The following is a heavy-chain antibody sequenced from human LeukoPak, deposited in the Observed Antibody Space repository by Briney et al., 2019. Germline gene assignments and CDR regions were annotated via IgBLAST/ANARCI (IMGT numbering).Heavy chain of an antibody. CDR3: AKGSNWGSWFFDY. J-gene: IGHJ4*02. D-gene: IGHD7-27*01. Sequence: PGRSLRLSCAASGFTFSSYGMHWVRQAPGKGLEWVAVIWYDGSNKYYADSVKGQFTISRDNSKNTLYLQMNSLRAEDTAVYYCAKGSNWGSWFFDYWGQGTLVTVSS. CDR1: GFTFSSYG. CDR2: IWYDGSNK. V-gene: IGHV3-33*06.